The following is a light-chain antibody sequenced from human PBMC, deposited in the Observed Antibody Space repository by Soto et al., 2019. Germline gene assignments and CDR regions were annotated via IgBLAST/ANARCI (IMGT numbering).Light chain of an antibody. Sequence: EIVLTQSPGTLSLSPGERVTLSCRASQSVSSSYLAWYQQKPGQAPRLLIYGASSRATGIPDRFGGSGSGTDVTLTISRLAPEDFAVYYCQQYGSSPRYTFGQGTKLEIK. CDR1: QSVSSSY. J-gene: IGKJ2*01. V-gene: IGKV3-20*01. CDR2: GAS. CDR3: QQYGSSPRYT.